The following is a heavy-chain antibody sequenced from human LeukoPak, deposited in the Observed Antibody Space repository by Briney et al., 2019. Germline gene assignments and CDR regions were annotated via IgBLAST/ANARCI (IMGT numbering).Heavy chain of an antibody. D-gene: IGHD2-15*01. CDR2: MYSGGST. V-gene: IGHV3-66*01. CDR3: ARDVLPYCSGGSCTIDY. Sequence: GGSLRLSCAASGFTFSSYAMSWVRQAPGKGLEWVSVMYSGGSTYYADSVKGRFTISRDNSKNTLYLQMNSLRAEDTAVYYCARDVLPYCSGGSCTIDYWGQGTLVTFSS. CDR1: GFTFSSYA. J-gene: IGHJ4*02.